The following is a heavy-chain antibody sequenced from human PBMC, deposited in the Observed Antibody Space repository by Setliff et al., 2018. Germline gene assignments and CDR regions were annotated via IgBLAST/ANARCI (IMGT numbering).Heavy chain of an antibody. CDR1: GGPISNYY. V-gene: IGHV4-4*07. CDR3: AREQWLDPPGYYYMDV. Sequence: SETLSLTCTVSGGPISNYYWSWIRQPAGRGLEWIGRIYTTGSTNFNPSLNSRVPMSLDKSKNQFSLQLSSVTAADMAVYYCAREQWLDPPGYYYMDVWAKGTTVTVSS. D-gene: IGHD6-19*01. CDR2: IYTTGST. J-gene: IGHJ6*03.